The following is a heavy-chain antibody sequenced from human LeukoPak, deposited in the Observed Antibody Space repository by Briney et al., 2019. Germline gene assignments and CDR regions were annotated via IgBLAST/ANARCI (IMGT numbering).Heavy chain of an antibody. V-gene: IGHV3-7*01. D-gene: IGHD5-12*01. CDR3: ARVIGYGWFDP. CDR2: IKQDGSEK. Sequence: PGGSLRLSCAASGFTFSSYAMSWVRQAPGKGLEWVANIKQDGSEKYYVDSVKGRFTISRDNAKNSLYLQMNSLRAEDTAVYYCARVIGYGWFDPWGQGTLVTVSS. CDR1: GFTFSSYA. J-gene: IGHJ5*02.